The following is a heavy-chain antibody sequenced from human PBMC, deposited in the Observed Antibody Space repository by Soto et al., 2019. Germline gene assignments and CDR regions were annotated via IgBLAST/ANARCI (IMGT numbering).Heavy chain of an antibody. V-gene: IGHV4-31*02. J-gene: IGHJ4*02. CDR3: ARATYCYVCVSSCPFVY. CDR2: IYYSGST. Sequence: GKGLEWIGYIYYSGSTYYNPSLKSRVTISVDTSKNQFSLKLSSVTAADTAVYYCARATYCYVCVSSCPFVYWCPRLLGSGSS. D-gene: IGHD3-10*02.